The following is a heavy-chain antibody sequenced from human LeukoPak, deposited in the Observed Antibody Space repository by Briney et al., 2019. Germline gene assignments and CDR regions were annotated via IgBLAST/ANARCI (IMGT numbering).Heavy chain of an antibody. CDR3: ARDYDFWSGPTHRFDY. CDR2: MNPNSGDT. Sequence: ASVKVSCKASGYSFIDYYIHWVRQAPGQGLEWMGWMNPNSGDTFYSQKFQGRVTMTRDTSISTAYMELSRLRSDDTAVYYCARDYDFWSGPTHRFDYWGQGTLVTVSS. CDR1: GYSFIDYY. V-gene: IGHV1-2*02. J-gene: IGHJ4*02. D-gene: IGHD3-3*01.